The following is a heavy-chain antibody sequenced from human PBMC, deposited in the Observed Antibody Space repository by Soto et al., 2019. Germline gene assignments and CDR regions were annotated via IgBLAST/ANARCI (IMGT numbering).Heavy chain of an antibody. J-gene: IGHJ4*02. Sequence: EVQLVESGGGLVKPGGSLRISCAVSGLTFRNAWMSWVRQSPGKGLEWVGHIKSKSDGGTADYGAPVKGRLTISRDDSRSTLYLQMNSLKTEDTAVYYCTTDGSSGEAPAAWWGQGTLVIVSS. V-gene: IGHV3-15*01. CDR1: GLTFRNAW. D-gene: IGHD3-10*01. CDR3: TTDGSSGEAPAAW. CDR2: IKSKSDGGTA.